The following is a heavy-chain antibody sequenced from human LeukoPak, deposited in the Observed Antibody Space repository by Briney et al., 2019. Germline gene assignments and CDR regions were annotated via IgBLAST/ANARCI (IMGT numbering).Heavy chain of an antibody. Sequence: GGSLRLSCAASGFTFSSYGMNWVRQAPGKGLEWVSGISGSGGTTYYADSVKGRFTISRDNSKNSLSLQVSSLRAEDTAVYYCAKTDGYYSDWGQGTLVTVSS. CDR3: AKTDGYYSD. V-gene: IGHV3-23*01. CDR2: ISGSGGTT. J-gene: IGHJ4*02. CDR1: GFTFSSYG. D-gene: IGHD3-22*01.